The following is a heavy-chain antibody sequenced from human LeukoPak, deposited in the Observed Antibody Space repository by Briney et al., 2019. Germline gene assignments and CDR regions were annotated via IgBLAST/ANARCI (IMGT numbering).Heavy chain of an antibody. D-gene: IGHD1-14*01. V-gene: IGHV4-59*08. CDR2: IYYSGNT. CDR3: ARRGSGASLEYYSDL. Sequence: KPSETPSLTCTVSGGSISSYYWSWIRQPPGKGLEYIGYIYYSGNTNSNPSLNSRVTISVDTSKNQFSLKLSSVTAADTAVYYCARRGSGASLEYYSDLWGRGTLVTVSS. J-gene: IGHJ2*01. CDR1: GGSISSYY.